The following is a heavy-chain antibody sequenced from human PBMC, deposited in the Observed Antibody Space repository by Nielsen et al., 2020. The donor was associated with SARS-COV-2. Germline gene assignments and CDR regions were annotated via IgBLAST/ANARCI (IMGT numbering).Heavy chain of an antibody. D-gene: IGHD5-18*01. V-gene: IGHV4-59*08. CDR1: GCPISIYY. CDR2: IYYSRSI. CDR3: ARLDTYYYYYYGMDV. J-gene: IGHJ6*02. Sequence: WDTLTLTGTALGCPISIYYWSWIRQPPGKGLEWIGYIYYSRSINYNPSLKSRVTISVDTSKNQFSLKLSSVTAAATAVYYCARLDTYYYYYYGMDVWGQGTTVTVSS.